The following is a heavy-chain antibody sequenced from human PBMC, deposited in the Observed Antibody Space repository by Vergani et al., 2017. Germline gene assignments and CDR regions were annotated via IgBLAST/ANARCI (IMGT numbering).Heavy chain of an antibody. D-gene: IGHD3-9*01. J-gene: IGHJ4*02. CDR3: VKAKKDILTGYYSRYFDY. Sequence: EVQLVESGGGLVQPGGSLRLSCAASGFTVSSNYMSWVRQAPGKGLEWVSVIYSGGSTYYADSVKGRFTISRDNSKNTLYLQMNSLRAEDTAVYYCVKAKKDILTGYYSRYFDYWGQGTLVTVSS. CDR1: GFTVSSNY. CDR2: IYSGGST. V-gene: IGHV3-66*01.